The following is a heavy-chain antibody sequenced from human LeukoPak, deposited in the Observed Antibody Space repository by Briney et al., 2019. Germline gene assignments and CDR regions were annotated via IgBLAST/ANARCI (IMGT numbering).Heavy chain of an antibody. CDR1: GDSVSSNSAA. V-gene: IGHV6-1*01. CDR2: TYYRSKWYD. Sequence: SQTLSLTCAISGDSVSSNSAAWNWIRQSPSRGLEWLGRTYYRSKWYDDYAVTVKSRITINPDTSKNQFSLQLNSVTPEDTAVYCCARGGRGGTVWYFNLWGRGTLVTVSS. D-gene: IGHD3-16*01. CDR3: ARGGRGGTVWYFNL. J-gene: IGHJ2*01.